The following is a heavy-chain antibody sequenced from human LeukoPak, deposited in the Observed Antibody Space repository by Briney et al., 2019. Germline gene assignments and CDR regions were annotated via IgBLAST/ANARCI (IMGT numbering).Heavy chain of an antibody. CDR2: IIPIFGTA. Sequence: VKVFCKASGGTFSSYAISWVRQAPGQGLEGMGGIIPIFGTANYAQKFQGRVTITADESTSTAYMELSTLRSEDTAVYYCARAGYYDYVWPFYWGQGTLVTVSS. V-gene: IGHV1-69*01. D-gene: IGHD3-16*01. CDR1: GGTFSSYA. CDR3: ARAGYYDYVWPFY. J-gene: IGHJ4*02.